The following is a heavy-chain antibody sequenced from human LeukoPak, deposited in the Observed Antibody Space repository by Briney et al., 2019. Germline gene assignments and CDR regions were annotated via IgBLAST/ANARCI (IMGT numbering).Heavy chain of an antibody. CDR1: GGSISSYY. CDR2: IYTSGRT. Sequence: SETLSLTCTVSGGSISSYYWNWIRQPAGKGLEWIGRIYTSGRTNYNTSLKSRVTMSVDTSKNQFSLKLSSVTAADTAMYYCAREAGNTQYFDYWGQGTLVTVSS. CDR3: AREAGNTQYFDY. D-gene: IGHD1-1*01. J-gene: IGHJ4*02. V-gene: IGHV4-4*07.